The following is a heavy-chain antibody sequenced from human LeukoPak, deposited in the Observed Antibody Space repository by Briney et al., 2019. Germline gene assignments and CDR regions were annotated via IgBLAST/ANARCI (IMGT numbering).Heavy chain of an antibody. CDR3: ATEVGGIPY. CDR2: IDPNNGGT. CDR1: EYTFSGYY. V-gene: IGHV1-2*02. D-gene: IGHD3-16*02. Sequence: ASVKVSCKASEYTFSGYYMHWVRQAPGQGLEWMGWIDPNNGGTNYARKFQGRVTMTRNTSISAAYMELSRLRSDDTAMYYCATEVGGIPYWGQGTLVTVSS. J-gene: IGHJ4*02.